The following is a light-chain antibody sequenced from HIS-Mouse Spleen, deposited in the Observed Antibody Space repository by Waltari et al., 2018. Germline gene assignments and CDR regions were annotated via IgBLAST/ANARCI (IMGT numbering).Light chain of an antibody. V-gene: IGKV1-9*01. J-gene: IGKJ1*01. CDR3: QQLNSYPPT. CDR2: AAS. Sequence: DIQLIQSPSFLSASVGVSVTITCPARQGISSYLAWYQQKPGKAPKLLNYAASTLQSGVPSRFSGSGSGTEFALTISSLQPEDFATYFCQQLNSYPPTFGQGTKVEIK. CDR1: QGISSY.